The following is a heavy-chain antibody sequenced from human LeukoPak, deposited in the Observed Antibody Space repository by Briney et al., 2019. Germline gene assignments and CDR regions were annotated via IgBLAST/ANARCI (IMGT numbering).Heavy chain of an antibody. CDR1: GGSISSSY. D-gene: IGHD3-22*01. V-gene: IGHV4-59*12. Sequence: SETLSLTCTVSGGSISSSYWSWIRQPPGKGLEWIGYIYYSGNTNYNPSLKSRVTISVDTSKNQFSLKLSSVTAADTAVYYCARLPPPAYYYNSSGYSAWGQGTLVTVSS. CDR2: IYYSGNT. J-gene: IGHJ5*02. CDR3: ARLPPPAYYYNSSGYSA.